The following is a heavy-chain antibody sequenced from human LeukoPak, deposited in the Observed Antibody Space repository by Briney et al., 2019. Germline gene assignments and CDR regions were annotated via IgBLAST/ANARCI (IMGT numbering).Heavy chain of an antibody. D-gene: IGHD3-3*01. CDR3: ARHNRYYDFWSGLFFDY. CDR1: GGSINSYC. J-gene: IGHJ4*02. CDR2: IYHTGST. V-gene: IGHV4-59*13. Sequence: SETLSLTCTVSGGSINSYCWSWIRQSPERGLEWIGYIYHTGSTNYNPSFKSRVTISIDMSKTRLYLQLTSVTAADTAVYYCARHNRYYDFWSGLFFDYWGQGTLVTVSS.